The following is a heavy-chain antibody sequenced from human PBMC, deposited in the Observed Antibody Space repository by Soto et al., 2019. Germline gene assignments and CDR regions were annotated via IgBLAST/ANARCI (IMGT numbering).Heavy chain of an antibody. CDR1: GVTFSSYV. Sequence: GGSLRLSCAASGVTFSSYVMSWVRQAPGQGLEWVSGITSSGGTTFYADSVKGRFTVSRDNSKDTLHLQMDSLRAEDTAVYYCAKSNPGYCSGGNCFSGMDVWGQGTTVTVSS. J-gene: IGHJ6*02. CDR2: ITSSGGTT. V-gene: IGHV3-23*01. CDR3: AKSNPGYCSGGNCFSGMDV. D-gene: IGHD2-15*01.